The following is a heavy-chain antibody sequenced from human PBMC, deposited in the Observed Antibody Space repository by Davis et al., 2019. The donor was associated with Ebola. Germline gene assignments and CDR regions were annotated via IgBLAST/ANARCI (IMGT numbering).Heavy chain of an antibody. CDR3: ARASFAYNSGWYADY. Sequence: ASVKVSCKASGYSFTGNYVQWVRQAPGQGLEWMGWINAGNGNTKYSQKFQDRVTITMDTSANTAYMELSSLRSEDTAVYYCARASFAYNSGWYADYWGQGTLVTVSS. D-gene: IGHD6-19*01. J-gene: IGHJ4*02. CDR1: GYSFTGNY. V-gene: IGHV1-3*01. CDR2: INAGNGNT.